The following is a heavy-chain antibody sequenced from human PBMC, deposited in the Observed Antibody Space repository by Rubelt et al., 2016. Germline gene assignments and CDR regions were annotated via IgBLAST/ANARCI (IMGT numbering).Heavy chain of an antibody. J-gene: IGHJ4*02. Sequence: QLQLQESGPGLVKPSETLSLTCTVSGGSMNTYYWSWIRQPPGKGLEWIGYIYYTGSTDYNPSLKSRVTISVDTSKNQFSLDLNSVTVAETAVYYCARGASPWYYGTNDYYHYWGPGSQVVVSS. CDR2: IYYTGST. V-gene: IGHV4-59*01. CDR3: ARGASPWYYGTNDYYHY. CDR1: GGSMNTYY. D-gene: IGHD3-10*01.